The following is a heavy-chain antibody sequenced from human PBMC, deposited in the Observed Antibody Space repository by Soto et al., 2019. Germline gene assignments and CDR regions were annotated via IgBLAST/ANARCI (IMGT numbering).Heavy chain of an antibody. CDR1: GGTFTSYA. D-gene: IGHD6-6*01. V-gene: IGHV1-69*06. CDR2: IIPIFGTA. CDR3: AQRGSSSYYYNYGTDV. Sequence: QVQLVQSGAEVKKPGSSVKVSCKASGGTFTSYAFSWVRQAPGEGLEWMGTIIPIFGTANYAKKCQGRVTITADKSTSTAYMELSSLRSEDTAVYYCAQRGSSSYYYNYGTDVWGQGTTVTVFS. J-gene: IGHJ6*02.